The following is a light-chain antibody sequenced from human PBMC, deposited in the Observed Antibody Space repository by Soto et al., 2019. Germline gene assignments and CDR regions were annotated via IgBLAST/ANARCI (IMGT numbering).Light chain of an antibody. J-gene: IGKJ2*01. V-gene: IGKV4-1*01. CDR2: WAS. CDR3: QQYYNTMYT. Sequence: DIVMTQSPDSLAVSLGERATIKCKSSQSVLSSSNNKSYLAWYQRKPGQPPKQLIYWASTRESGVPDRFSGSGSGTDFTLTISSLQAEDVAVYYCQQYYNTMYTFGQGTKVDIK. CDR1: QSVLSSSNNKSY.